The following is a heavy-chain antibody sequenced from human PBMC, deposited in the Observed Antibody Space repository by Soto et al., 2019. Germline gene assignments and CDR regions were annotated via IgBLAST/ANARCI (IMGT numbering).Heavy chain of an antibody. V-gene: IGHV3-66*01. Sequence: EVHLVESGGGLVQPGGSLRLSCAASGFTVSSKYMSWVRQAPGKGLEWVSLIQSGGTTYYADYVKGRLTISRDTSENTLHLQMDSLRAEDTAVYYWARDDVLCDGGRCYGVPLDVWGQGTTVTVSS. J-gene: IGHJ6*02. D-gene: IGHD2-15*01. CDR2: IQSGGTT. CDR3: ARDDVLCDGGRCYGVPLDV. CDR1: GFTVSSKY.